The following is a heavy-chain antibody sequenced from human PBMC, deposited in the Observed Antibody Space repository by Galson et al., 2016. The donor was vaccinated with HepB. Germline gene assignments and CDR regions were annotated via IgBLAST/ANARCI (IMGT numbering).Heavy chain of an antibody. CDR1: GFTLSTYN. CDR3: AIFVGLGGSG. D-gene: IGHD3/OR15-3a*01. CDR2: ISSSSTYM. J-gene: IGHJ4*02. Sequence: SLRLPCAASGFTLSTYNMNWVRQAPGKGLEWVSSISSSSTYMSYADSVKGRFTISRDNAKNSLYLEMNSLTDDDTAIYYCAIFVGLGGSGWGQGTLVTVSS. V-gene: IGHV3-21*06.